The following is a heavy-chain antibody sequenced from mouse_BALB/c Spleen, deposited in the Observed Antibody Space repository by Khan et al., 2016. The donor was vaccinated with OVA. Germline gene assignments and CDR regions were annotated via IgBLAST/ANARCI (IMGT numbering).Heavy chain of an antibody. V-gene: IGHV2-9*02. Sequence: VQLQESGPGLVAPSQSLSITCTVSGFSLTSYGVHWVRQPPGKGLEWLGVIWAGGSTNYNSALMSRLSINKDNSKSQVFLKMNSLQTDDTAMYYCAREGSTMITTAFAYWGQGTLVTVSA. J-gene: IGHJ3*01. CDR1: GFSLTSYG. D-gene: IGHD2-4*01. CDR2: IWAGGST. CDR3: AREGSTMITTAFAY.